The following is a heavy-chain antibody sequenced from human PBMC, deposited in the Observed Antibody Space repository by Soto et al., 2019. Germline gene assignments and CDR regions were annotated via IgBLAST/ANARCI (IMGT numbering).Heavy chain of an antibody. D-gene: IGHD6-19*01. J-gene: IGHJ1*01. CDR3: ARGPPSYKSSGWYERRYFQH. Sequence: GGSLRLSCAASGFTFSSYDMHWVRQATGKGLEWVSAIGTAGDTYYPGSVKGRFTISRENAKNSLYLQMNSLRAGDTAVYYCARGPPSYKSSGWYERRYFQHWGQGTLVTVSS. CDR2: IGTAGDT. V-gene: IGHV3-13*01. CDR1: GFTFSSYD.